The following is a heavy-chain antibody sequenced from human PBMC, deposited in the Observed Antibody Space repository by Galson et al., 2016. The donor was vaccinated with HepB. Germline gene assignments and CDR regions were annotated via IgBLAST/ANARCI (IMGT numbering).Heavy chain of an antibody. J-gene: IGHJ6*02. CDR2: IIPMFRTP. V-gene: IGHV1-69*13. CDR1: GGIFSTFG. Sequence: SVKVSCKASGGIFSTFGISWVRQAPGQGLEWIGGIIPMFRTPTYAQKFQGRVTITADEGTRTAYMDLSSLRPEDKALYYCARVADYGDAYYYYAMDVWGPGTTVTVSS. D-gene: IGHD4-17*01. CDR3: ARVADYGDAYYYYAMDV.